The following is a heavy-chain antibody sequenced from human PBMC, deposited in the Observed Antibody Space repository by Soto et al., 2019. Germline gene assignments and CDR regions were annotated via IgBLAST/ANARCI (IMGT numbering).Heavy chain of an antibody. CDR2: IYYSGST. V-gene: IGHV4-39*01. J-gene: IGHJ6*03. Sequence: TSETLSLTCTVSGGSISSSSYYWGWIRQPPGKGLEWIGSIYYSGSTYYNPSLKSRVTISVDTSKNQFSLKLSSVTAADTAVYYCARARLDMDVWGKGTTVTVSS. CDR1: GGSISSSSYY. CDR3: ARARLDMDV. D-gene: IGHD3-9*01.